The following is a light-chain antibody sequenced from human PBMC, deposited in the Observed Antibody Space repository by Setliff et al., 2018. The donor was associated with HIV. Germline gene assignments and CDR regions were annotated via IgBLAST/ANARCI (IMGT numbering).Light chain of an antibody. CDR3: SSYTSSSTLV. Sequence: QSALAQPPSASGSPGQSVTISCTGTSSDVGGYPYVSWYQQYPGKVPKLMIYEVSNRPSGVSNRFSGSKSANMASLTISGLQAEDEADYYCSSYTSSSTLVFGTGTKVTVL. J-gene: IGLJ1*01. CDR2: EVS. V-gene: IGLV2-14*01. CDR1: SSDVGGYPY.